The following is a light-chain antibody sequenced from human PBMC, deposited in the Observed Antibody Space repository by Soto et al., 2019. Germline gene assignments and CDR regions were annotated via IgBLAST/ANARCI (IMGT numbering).Light chain of an antibody. CDR2: GAS. CDR1: QSVSSSN. J-gene: IGKJ1*01. Sequence: EIVLTQSPGTLSLSPGERATLSCRASQSVSSSNLAWYQQKPGQAPRLLIYGASSRATGIPDRFSGSGSGTDSPLTISLVQPEDFAVYYNQYDGSSPWTFGPGTKVDIK. V-gene: IGKV3-20*01. CDR3: QYDGSSPWT.